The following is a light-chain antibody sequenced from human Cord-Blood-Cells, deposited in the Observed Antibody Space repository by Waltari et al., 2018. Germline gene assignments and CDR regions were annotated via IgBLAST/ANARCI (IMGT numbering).Light chain of an antibody. Sequence: QSALTQPASVSGSPGQSITISCTGTSSDVGGYNYVSWYQQHPGKAPNRMVYDVSNRPSGVSNRVSGSKSGNTASLTISVLQAEDEADYYCSSYTSSSTVVFGGGTKLTVL. CDR2: DVS. V-gene: IGLV2-14*01. CDR3: SSYTSSSTVV. CDR1: SSDVGGYNY. J-gene: IGLJ2*01.